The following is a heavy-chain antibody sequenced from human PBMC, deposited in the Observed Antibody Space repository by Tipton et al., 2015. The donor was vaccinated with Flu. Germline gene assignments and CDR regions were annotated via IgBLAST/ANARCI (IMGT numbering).Heavy chain of an antibody. Sequence: TLSLTCTVSGGSISSSSYYWGWIRQPPGKGLEWIGSIYYSGSTNYNPSLKSRVTISVDTSKNQFSLKLSSVTAADTAVYYCARQGADPVDDAFDIWGQGTMVTVSS. CDR3: ARQGADPVDDAFDI. CDR2: IYYSGST. D-gene: IGHD1-26*01. J-gene: IGHJ3*02. CDR1: GGSISSSSYY. V-gene: IGHV4-39*01.